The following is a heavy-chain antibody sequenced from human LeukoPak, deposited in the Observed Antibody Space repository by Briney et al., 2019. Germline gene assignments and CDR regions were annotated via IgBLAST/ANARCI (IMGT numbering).Heavy chain of an antibody. J-gene: IGHJ6*03. CDR3: ARAQDDSSGYYYSYYYYYMDV. CDR1: GFTFSSYA. D-gene: IGHD3-22*01. Sequence: GGSLRLSCAASGFTFSSYAMHWVRQAPGKGLEWVAVISYDGSNKYYADSVKGRFTISRDNSKNTLYLQMNSLRAEDTAVYYCARAQDDSSGYYYSYYYYYMDVWGKGTTVTVSS. V-gene: IGHV3-30*04. CDR2: ISYDGSNK.